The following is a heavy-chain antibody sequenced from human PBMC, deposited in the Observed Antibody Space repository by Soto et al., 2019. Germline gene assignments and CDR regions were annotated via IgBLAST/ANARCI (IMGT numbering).Heavy chain of an antibody. J-gene: IGHJ6*02. V-gene: IGHV3-74*01. CDR1: GFTFSSYW. Sequence: GGSLRLSCAASGFTFSSYWMHWVRQAPGKGLVWVSRINSDGSSTSYADSVKGRFTISRDNAKNTLYLQMNSLRAEDTAVYYCAREKDSGSYNYYYGMDVWGQGTTVTVSS. D-gene: IGHD3-10*01. CDR2: INSDGSST. CDR3: AREKDSGSYNYYYGMDV.